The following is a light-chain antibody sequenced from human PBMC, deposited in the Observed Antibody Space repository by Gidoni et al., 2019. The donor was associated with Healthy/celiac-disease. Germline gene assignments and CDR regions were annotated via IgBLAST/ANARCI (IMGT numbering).Light chain of an antibody. CDR2: EVR. Sequence: QSASTHPASVSGSPGLSITISCTGTSSDVGGYNYVSWYQQHPGKAPKLMIYEVRNRPSGVSNRYSGSKAGNTASLTISGLQAEDEADYYCSSYTSSSTLVFGTGTKVTVL. V-gene: IGLV2-14*01. CDR3: SSYTSSSTLV. J-gene: IGLJ1*01. CDR1: SSDVGGYNY.